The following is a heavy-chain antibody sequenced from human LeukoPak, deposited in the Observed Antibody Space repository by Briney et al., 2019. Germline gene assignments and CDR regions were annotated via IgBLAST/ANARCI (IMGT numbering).Heavy chain of an antibody. CDR3: AKQSGSGSYHDF. J-gene: IGHJ4*02. V-gene: IGHV3-23*01. CDR1: GFTFSGYA. D-gene: IGHD3-10*01. Sequence: QPGASLRLSCVASGFTFSGYAMSWVRQAPGKGLEWVSGLSGSTGSTYYADSVKGRFTISRDNSKNTLYLQMNSLRAEDTAVYYCAKQSGSGSYHDFWGQGTLVTVSS. CDR2: LSGSTGST.